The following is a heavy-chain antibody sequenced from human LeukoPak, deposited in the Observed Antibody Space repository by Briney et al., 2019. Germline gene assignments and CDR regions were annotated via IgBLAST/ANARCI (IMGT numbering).Heavy chain of an antibody. CDR2: IYHSGST. J-gene: IGHJ4*02. CDR3: AREVPYSSSMVFDY. Sequence: MASETLSLTCTVSGYSISSGYYWGWIRQPPGKGLEWIGSIYHSGSTYYNPSLKSRVTISVDTSKNQFSLKLSSVTAADTAVYYCAREVPYSSSMVFDYWGQGTLVTVSS. V-gene: IGHV4-38-2*02. D-gene: IGHD6-6*01. CDR1: GYSISSGYY.